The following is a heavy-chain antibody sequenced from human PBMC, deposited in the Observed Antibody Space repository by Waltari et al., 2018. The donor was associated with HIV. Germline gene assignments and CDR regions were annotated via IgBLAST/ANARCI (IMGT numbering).Heavy chain of an antibody. CDR1: GYSFTSYW. D-gene: IGHD1-20*01. Sequence: EVQLVQSGAEVKKPGESLKISCKGSGYSFTSYWIGWVRQMPGKGLEWMGIIYPGDSDTRYSPSFQGQVTISADKSISTAYLQWSSLKASDTAMYYCARRGESNWNPLREHWFDPWGQGTLVTVSS. CDR2: IYPGDSDT. V-gene: IGHV5-51*01. CDR3: ARRGESNWNPLREHWFDP. J-gene: IGHJ5*02.